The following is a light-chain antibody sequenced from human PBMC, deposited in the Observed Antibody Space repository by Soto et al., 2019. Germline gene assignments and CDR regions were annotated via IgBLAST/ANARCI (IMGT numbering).Light chain of an antibody. CDR1: SSNIGAGYD. CDR2: GNS. CDR3: QSHDSSLSVRGV. V-gene: IGLV1-40*01. J-gene: IGLJ3*02. Sequence: QTVLTQPPSVSGAPGQRVTISCTGSSSNIGAGYDVHWYQQLPGTAPKLLIYGNSNRPSGVPDRFSGSKSGTSASLAITGLQAEDEADYYCQSHDSSLSVRGVFGGGTKVTVL.